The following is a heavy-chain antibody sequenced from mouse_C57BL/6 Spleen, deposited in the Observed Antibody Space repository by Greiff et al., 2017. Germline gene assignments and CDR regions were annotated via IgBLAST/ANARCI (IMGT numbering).Heavy chain of an antibody. CDR1: GYTFTSYW. CDR3: ARSPPSTIQDYFDY. CDR2: IDPSDSET. V-gene: IGHV1-52*01. Sequence: QVQLQQPGAELVRPGSSVKLSCKASGYTFTSYWMHWVKQRPIQGLEWIGNIDPSDSETHYNQKFKDKATLTVAKSSSTAYMQLSSLTSEDSAVYYCARSPPSTIQDYFDYWGQGTTLTVSS. J-gene: IGHJ2*01. D-gene: IGHD2-1*01.